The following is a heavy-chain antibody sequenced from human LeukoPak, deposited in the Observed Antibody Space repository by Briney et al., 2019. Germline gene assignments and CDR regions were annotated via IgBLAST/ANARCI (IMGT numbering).Heavy chain of an antibody. Sequence: PSETLSLTCAVYGGSFSGYYWSWIRQPPGKGLEWIGEINHSGSTNYNPSLKSRVTISVDTSKNQFSLKLSSATAADTAVYYCARKVRSGSYFSRGQGTLVTVSS. CDR2: INHSGST. CDR3: ARKVRSGSYFS. D-gene: IGHD1-26*01. J-gene: IGHJ4*02. CDR1: GGSFSGYY. V-gene: IGHV4-34*01.